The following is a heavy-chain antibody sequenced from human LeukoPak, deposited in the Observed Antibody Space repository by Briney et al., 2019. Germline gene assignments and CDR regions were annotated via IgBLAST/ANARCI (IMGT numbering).Heavy chain of an antibody. CDR3: AKVGFGELFRYYYYYMDV. V-gene: IGHV3-23*01. CDR1: GFTFSSYG. D-gene: IGHD3-10*01. Sequence: GGTLRLSCAASGFTFSSYGMSWVRQAPGKGLEWVSAISGSGGSTYYADSVKGRFTISRDNSKNTLYLQMNSLRAEDTAVYYCAKVGFGELFRYYYYYMDVWGKGTTVTISS. CDR2: ISGSGGST. J-gene: IGHJ6*03.